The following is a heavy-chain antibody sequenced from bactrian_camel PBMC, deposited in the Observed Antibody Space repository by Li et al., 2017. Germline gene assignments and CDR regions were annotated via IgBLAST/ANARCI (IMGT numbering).Heavy chain of an antibody. Sequence: QLVESGGGLVQPGGSLLLSCEVSGFSFGSDKMAWAWVRQAPGKGLEWVSAINSGGGSTYYADSVKGRFTISRDNAKNTLYLQMNSLKTEDTAIYYCATLSGGSCHSWGQGTQVTVS. J-gene: IGHJ4*01. CDR3: ATLSGGSCHS. D-gene: IGHD6*01. V-gene: IGHV3S25*01. CDR2: INSGGGST. CDR1: GFSFGSDK.